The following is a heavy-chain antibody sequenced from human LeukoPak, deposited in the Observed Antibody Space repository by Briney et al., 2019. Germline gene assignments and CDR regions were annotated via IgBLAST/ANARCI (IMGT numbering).Heavy chain of an antibody. CDR3: ARDEDSAYGSGSYLS. CDR1: GCSISGYY. CDR2: LHYSGST. J-gene: IGHJ5*02. V-gene: IGHV4-59*01. Sequence: KPSETLSLTCPVSGCSISGYYWSWIRQPPGKGLEWIGYLHYSGSTNYNPSLKSRVTISVDTSKNQFSLKLSSVTAADTAVYYCARDEDSAYGSGSYLSWGQGTLVTASS. D-gene: IGHD3-10*01.